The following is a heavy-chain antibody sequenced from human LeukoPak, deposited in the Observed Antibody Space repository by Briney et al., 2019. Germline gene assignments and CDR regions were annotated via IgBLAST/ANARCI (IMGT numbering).Heavy chain of an antibody. Sequence: GGSLRLSCAASGFTVSGNYMSWVRQAPGKGLEGVSVIYSGGSTYYADSVKGRFTISRDNSKNTLYLQMNSLRAEDTAVYYCARDGTGYSSGWYLYMDVWGKGTTVTVSS. CDR3: ARDGTGYSSGWYLYMDV. D-gene: IGHD6-19*01. CDR1: GFTVSGNY. V-gene: IGHV3-53*01. CDR2: IYSGGST. J-gene: IGHJ6*03.